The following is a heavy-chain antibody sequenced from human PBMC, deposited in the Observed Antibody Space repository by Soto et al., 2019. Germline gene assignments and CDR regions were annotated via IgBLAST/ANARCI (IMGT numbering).Heavy chain of an antibody. CDR2: IYYSGNT. Sequence: PSETLSLTCTVSGGSISSGGSYWGWIRQPPGKGLEWIGYIYYSGNTYFNPSLKSRVTLSVDTSKNQFSLNFSSATAADTVVHYCVRYCSTTKCPFDYWGQGTLVTVSS. CDR1: GGSISSGGSY. V-gene: IGHV4-30-4*01. D-gene: IGHD2-2*01. J-gene: IGHJ4*02. CDR3: VRYCSTTKCPFDY.